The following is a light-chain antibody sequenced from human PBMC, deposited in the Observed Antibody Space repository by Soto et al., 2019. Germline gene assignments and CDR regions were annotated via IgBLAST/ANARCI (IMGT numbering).Light chain of an antibody. CDR2: MGS. Sequence: DIVMTQSPISLPVSPGEPASISCRSSQSLLDSDGYKYLDWYLQKPGQSPQLLIYMGSNRATGVPDRFSGSGSGTDFTLIISRVEAEDVGVYYCMQALQTGYTFGQGTRLEIK. J-gene: IGKJ2*01. CDR1: QSLLDSDGYKY. CDR3: MQALQTGYT. V-gene: IGKV2-28*01.